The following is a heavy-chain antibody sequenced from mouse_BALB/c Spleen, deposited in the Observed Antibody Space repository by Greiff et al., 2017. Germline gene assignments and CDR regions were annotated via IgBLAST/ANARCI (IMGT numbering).Heavy chain of an antibody. V-gene: IGHV3-6*02. CDR3: ARDGGPYYAMDY. Sequence: VQLKQSGPGLVKPSQSLSLTCSVTGYSITSGYYWNWIRQFPGNKLEWMGYISYDGSNNYNPSLKNRISITRDTSKNQFFLKLNSVTTEDTATYYCARDGGPYYAMDYWGQGTSVTVSS. J-gene: IGHJ4*01. CDR2: ISYDGSN. D-gene: IGHD3-3*01. CDR1: GYSITSGYY.